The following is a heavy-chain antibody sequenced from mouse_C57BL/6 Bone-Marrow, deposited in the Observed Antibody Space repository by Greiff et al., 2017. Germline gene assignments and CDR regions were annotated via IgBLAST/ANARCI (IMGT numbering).Heavy chain of an antibody. CDR2: IDPENGDT. CDR1: GFNIKDDY. J-gene: IGHJ4*01. V-gene: IGHV14-4*01. D-gene: IGHD1-1*01. CDR3: TKGYDYYGSRCDMDY. Sequence: VQLQQSGAELVRPGASVKLSCTASGFNIKDDYMHWVKQRPEQGLEWIGWIDPENGDTEYASKFQGKATITADTSSNTAYLQLRSLTSEDTAVYSGTKGYDYYGSRCDMDYWGQGTSVTVSS.